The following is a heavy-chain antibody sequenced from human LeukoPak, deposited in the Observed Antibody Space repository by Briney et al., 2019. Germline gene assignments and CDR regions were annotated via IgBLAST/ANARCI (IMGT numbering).Heavy chain of an antibody. J-gene: IGHJ6*02. CDR2: ISGSGSST. CDR1: GFTFSSYA. D-gene: IGHD1-26*01. Sequence: GGSLRLSCAASGFTFSSYAMSWVRQAPGKGLEWVSAISGSGSSTYYADSVKGRFTISRDNSKNTLYLQMNSLRAEDTAVYYCAKDHSGSYLYYYYYYGMDVWGQGTTVTVSS. CDR3: AKDHSGSYLYYYYYYGMDV. V-gene: IGHV3-23*01.